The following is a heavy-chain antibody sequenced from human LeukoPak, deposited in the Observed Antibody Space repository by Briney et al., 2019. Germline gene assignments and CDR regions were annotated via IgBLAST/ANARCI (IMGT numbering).Heavy chain of an antibody. Sequence: GGSLRLSCAASGFTFSGCGMHWVRQAPGKGLEWVAFIWYGGRDKYYVDSVKGRFTISRDNSKNTLYLQMNSLRAEDTAMYYCAKDPYIYGSYFVYWGPGTLVTVSS. V-gene: IGHV3-30*02. J-gene: IGHJ4*02. CDR3: AKDPYIYGSYFVY. CDR1: GFTFSGCG. D-gene: IGHD5-18*01. CDR2: IWYGGRDK.